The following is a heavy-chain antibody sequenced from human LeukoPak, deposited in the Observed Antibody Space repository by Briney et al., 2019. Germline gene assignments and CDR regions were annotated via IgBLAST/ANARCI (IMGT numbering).Heavy chain of an antibody. CDR1: GGSFSGYY. D-gene: IGHD6-19*01. CDR2: INHSGST. V-gene: IGHV4-34*01. J-gene: IGHJ4*02. Sequence: PSGTLSLTCAVYGGSFSGYYWSWIRQPPGKGLEWIGEINHSGSTNYNPSLKSRVTISVDTSKNQFSLKLSSVTAADTAVYYCARDSSGLDYWGQGTLVTVSS. CDR3: ARDSSGLDY.